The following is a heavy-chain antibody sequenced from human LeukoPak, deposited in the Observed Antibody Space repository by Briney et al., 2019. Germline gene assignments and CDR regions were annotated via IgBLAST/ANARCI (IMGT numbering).Heavy chain of an antibody. J-gene: IGHJ4*02. Sequence: PGGSLRLSCAASGFTFSSYAMSWVRQAPGKGLEWVSAISGSGGSTYYADSVKGRFTISRDNSKNTLYLQMNSLRAEDTAVYYCAKGKRYSSGPNTDYFDYWGQGTLVTVSS. D-gene: IGHD6-25*01. CDR3: AKGKRYSSGPNTDYFDY. V-gene: IGHV3-23*01. CDR1: GFTFSSYA. CDR2: ISGSGGST.